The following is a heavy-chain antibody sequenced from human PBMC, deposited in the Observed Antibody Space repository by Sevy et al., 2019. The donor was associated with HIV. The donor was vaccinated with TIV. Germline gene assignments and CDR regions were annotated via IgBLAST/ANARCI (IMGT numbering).Heavy chain of an antibody. J-gene: IGHJ6*02. Sequence: SETLSLTCTVSGGSISSYYWSWIRQPPGKGLEWIGYIYYSGSTNYNPSLKSRVTISVDTSKNQFSLKLSSVTAADTAVYYCAGERGRGYYYYGMDVWGQGTTVTVSS. D-gene: IGHD3-10*01. CDR1: GGSISSYY. V-gene: IGHV4-59*01. CDR3: AGERGRGYYYYGMDV. CDR2: IYYSGST.